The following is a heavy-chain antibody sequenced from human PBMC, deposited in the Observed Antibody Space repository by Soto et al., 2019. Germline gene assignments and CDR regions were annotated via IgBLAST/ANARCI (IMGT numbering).Heavy chain of an antibody. J-gene: IGHJ5*02. CDR1: GGSIISASYS. Sequence: QVQLQESGPRLVKPSQTLSLSCAVSGGSIISASYSWNWIRQSPGRGLEWIGHIYSSGSTYYNPSLKRRVSLSVDTSNNQFSLKLTSVTAADTAVYFCAREDAARIERWFDAWGQGILVTVSS. V-gene: IGHV4-31*11. CDR3: AREDAARIERWFDA. D-gene: IGHD6-6*01. CDR2: IYSSGST.